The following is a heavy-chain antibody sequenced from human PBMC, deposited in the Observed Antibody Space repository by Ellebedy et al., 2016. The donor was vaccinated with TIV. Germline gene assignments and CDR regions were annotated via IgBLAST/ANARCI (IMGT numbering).Heavy chain of an antibody. CDR2: LYVDDTI. V-gene: IGHV3-53*01. D-gene: IGHD3-10*01. CDR3: ARVVSAPRYGQSDY. Sequence: GGSLRLXXVVSGLDVSSNYMAWVRRAPGKGLEWVSVLYVDDTIYYADSVRGRFTISRDNSQNTLYLQMNSLRAEDTAVYYCARVVSAPRYGQSDYWGQGTLVTVSS. CDR1: GLDVSSNY. J-gene: IGHJ4*02.